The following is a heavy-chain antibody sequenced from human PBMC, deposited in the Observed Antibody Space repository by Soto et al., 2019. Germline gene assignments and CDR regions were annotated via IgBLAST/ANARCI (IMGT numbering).Heavy chain of an antibody. CDR3: ARDYPHIVATQGGDAFDI. J-gene: IGHJ3*02. D-gene: IGHD5-12*01. Sequence: GASVKVSCKASGYTFTSYGISWVRQAPGQGLEWMGWISAYNGNTNYAQKLQGRVTMTTDTSTSTAYMELRSLRSDDTAVYYCARDYPHIVATQGGDAFDIWGQGTMVTVSS. CDR2: ISAYNGNT. V-gene: IGHV1-18*01. CDR1: GYTFTSYG.